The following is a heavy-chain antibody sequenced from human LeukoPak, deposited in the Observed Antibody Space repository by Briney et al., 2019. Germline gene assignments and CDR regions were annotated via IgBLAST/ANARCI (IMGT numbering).Heavy chain of an antibody. V-gene: IGHV1-3*01. D-gene: IGHD3-9*01. J-gene: IGHJ5*02. CDR1: GYTFTSYA. CDR2: INAGNGNT. CDR3: ARVTGEYFDWFLNWFDP. Sequence: GASVKVSCKASGYTFTSYAMHWVRQAPGQRLEWMGWINAGNGNTKYSQKFQGRVTITRDTSASTAYMELSSLRSEDTAVYYCARVTGEYFDWFLNWFDPWGQGTLVTVSS.